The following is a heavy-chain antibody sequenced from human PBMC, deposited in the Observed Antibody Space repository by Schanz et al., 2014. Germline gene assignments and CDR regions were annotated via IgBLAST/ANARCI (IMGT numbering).Heavy chain of an antibody. D-gene: IGHD3-10*01. Sequence: QVQLVQSGAEVKKPGASVKVSCKSSGGTFSSYAISWVRQAPGQGLEWMGWMNPNSGDTGYPRKFQDRVTMTRNTSISTAYMELNSLTSEDTAVYYCARVSMEFERGKSYYYYMDVWGRGTTVTVSS. CDR1: GGTFSSYA. CDR3: ARVSMEFERGKSYYYYMDV. V-gene: IGHV1-8*01. CDR2: MNPNSGDT. J-gene: IGHJ6*03.